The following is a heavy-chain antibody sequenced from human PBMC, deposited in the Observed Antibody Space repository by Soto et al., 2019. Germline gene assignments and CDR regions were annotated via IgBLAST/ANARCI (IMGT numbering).Heavy chain of an antibody. D-gene: IGHD4-17*01. CDR1: GFTFSSYS. V-gene: IGHV3-21*01. J-gene: IGHJ4*02. CDR3: ARDSPYGDPNLFDY. Sequence: RLLCAASGFTFSSYSMNWVRQGPGKGLEWVSSISSSSSYIYYADSVKGRFTISRDNAKNSLYLQMNSLRAEDTAVYYCARDSPYGDPNLFDYWGQGTLVTGSS. CDR2: ISSSSSYI.